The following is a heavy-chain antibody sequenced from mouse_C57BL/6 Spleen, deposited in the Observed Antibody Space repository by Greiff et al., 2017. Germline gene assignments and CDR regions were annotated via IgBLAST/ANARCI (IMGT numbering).Heavy chain of an antibody. D-gene: IGHD3-2*02. V-gene: IGHV1-80*01. CDR2: IHPGDGDT. Sequence: VQLVESGAELVKPGASVKISCKASGYAFSSYWMNWVKQRPGKGLEWIGQIHPGDGDTNYNGKFKGKATLTADKSSSTAYMQLSSLTSEDSAVYYCARGDGSAWFAYWGQGTLVTVSA. CDR1: GYAFSSYW. CDR3: ARGDGSAWFAY. J-gene: IGHJ3*01.